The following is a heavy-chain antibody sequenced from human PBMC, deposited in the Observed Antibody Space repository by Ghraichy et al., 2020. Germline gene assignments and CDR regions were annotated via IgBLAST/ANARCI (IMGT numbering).Heavy chain of an antibody. CDR2: IYYSGST. CDR1: GGSISSYY. Sequence: GSLRLSCTVSGGSISSYYWSWIRQPPGKGLEWIGYIYYSGSTNYNPSLKSRVTISVDTSKNQFSLKLSSVAAADTAVYYCARSDILTGYNWFDPWGQGTLVTVSS. J-gene: IGHJ5*02. CDR3: ARSDILTGYNWFDP. D-gene: IGHD3-9*01. V-gene: IGHV4-59*01.